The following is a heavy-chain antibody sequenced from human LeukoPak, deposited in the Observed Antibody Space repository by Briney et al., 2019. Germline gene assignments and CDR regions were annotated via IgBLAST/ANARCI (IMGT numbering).Heavy chain of an antibody. Sequence: GGSLRLSCAASGFSFSTYWMSWVRQTPEKGLEFVANIDQGGSVRNYMDSLKGRCTISRDNAKKSLYLEINSLRADDTAVYYCARDPESSSFGLWGRGAHVTVSS. D-gene: IGHD6-6*01. V-gene: IGHV3-7*01. J-gene: IGHJ4*02. CDR1: GFSFSTYW. CDR2: IDQGGSVR. CDR3: ARDPESSSFGL.